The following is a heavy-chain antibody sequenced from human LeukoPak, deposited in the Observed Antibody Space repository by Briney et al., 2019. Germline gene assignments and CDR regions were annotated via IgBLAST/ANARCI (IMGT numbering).Heavy chain of an antibody. D-gene: IGHD2-15*01. J-gene: IGHJ4*02. Sequence: GGSLRLSCAASGFTVSSNYMSWVRQAPGKGLEWVSVIYSGGSTYYADSVKGRFTISRDNSKNTLYLQMNSLRAEDTAVYYCARSPLPSVVADYWGQGTLVTVSS. CDR1: GFTVSSNY. CDR3: ARSPLPSVVADY. V-gene: IGHV3-66*01. CDR2: IYSGGST.